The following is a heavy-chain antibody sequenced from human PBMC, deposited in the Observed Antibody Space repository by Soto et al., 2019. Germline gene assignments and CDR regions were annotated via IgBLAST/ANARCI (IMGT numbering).Heavy chain of an antibody. CDR2: ISGSGGST. Sequence: EVQLLESGGGLVQPGGSLRLSCAASGFTFTSYAMSWVRQAPGRGLEWVSAISGSGGSTYYADSVKGRFTISRDNSKNTLYLQMNSLRAEDTAVYYCAKSPGIAAAGIDYWGQGTLVTVSS. J-gene: IGHJ4*02. D-gene: IGHD6-13*01. CDR3: AKSPGIAAAGIDY. CDR1: GFTFTSYA. V-gene: IGHV3-23*01.